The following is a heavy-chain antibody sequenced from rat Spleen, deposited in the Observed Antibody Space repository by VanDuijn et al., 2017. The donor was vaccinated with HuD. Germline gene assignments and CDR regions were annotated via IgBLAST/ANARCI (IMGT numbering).Heavy chain of an antibody. Sequence: EVQLVESGGGLVQPGRSMKLSCAASGFTFSNYYMAWVRQAPTKGLEWVASISPSGGSTYYRDSVKGRFTISRDNAKSTLYLQMDSLRSEDTATYYCATDVTYYGYTYPDYWGQGVMVTVSS. V-gene: IGHV5-25*01. CDR3: ATDVTYYGYTYPDY. CDR2: ISPSGGST. J-gene: IGHJ2*01. CDR1: GFTFSNYY. D-gene: IGHD1-9*01.